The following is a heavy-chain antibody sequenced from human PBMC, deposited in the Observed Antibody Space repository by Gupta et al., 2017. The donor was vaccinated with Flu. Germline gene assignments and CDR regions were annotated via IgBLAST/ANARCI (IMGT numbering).Heavy chain of an antibody. J-gene: IGHJ3*02. CDR1: SGGYD. V-gene: IGHV4-31*02. CDR2: IYYTGRK. D-gene: IGHD1-26*01. CDR3: VKGAQQWSFGAFDI. Sequence: SGGYDWNWIRQHPVKGLEWIGYIYYTGRKFYNPALKSRVTISVDTSKKQLSMRLSYVTEADTAVYYCVKGAQQWSFGAFDIWGQGTVVHVSS.